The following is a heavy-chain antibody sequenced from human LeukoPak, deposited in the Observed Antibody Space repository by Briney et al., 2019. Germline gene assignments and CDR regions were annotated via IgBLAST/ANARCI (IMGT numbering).Heavy chain of an antibody. J-gene: IGHJ4*02. CDR3: ASRIVASHYSGSGSPDY. CDR1: GGSFSGYY. CDR2: INHSGST. V-gene: IGHV4-34*01. D-gene: IGHD3-10*01. Sequence: PSETLSLTCAVYGGSFSGYYWSWIRQPPGKGLEWIGEINHSGSTNYNPSLKSRVTISVDTSKNQFSLKLSSVTAPDTAVYYCASRIVASHYSGSGSPDYWGQGTLVTVSS.